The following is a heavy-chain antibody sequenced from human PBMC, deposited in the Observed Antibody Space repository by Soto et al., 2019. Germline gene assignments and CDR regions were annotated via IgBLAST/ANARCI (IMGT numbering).Heavy chain of an antibody. J-gene: IGHJ6*02. V-gene: IGHV1-2*04. Sequence: ASVKVSCKASGGTFSSYAISWVRQAPGQGIEWMGWINPNSGGTNYAQKFQGWVTMTRDTSISTAYMELSRLRSDDTAVYYCARGDCISTSCYFHYYYYGMDVWGQGTTVTVSS. CDR1: GGTFSSYA. CDR3: ARGDCISTSCYFHYYYYGMDV. CDR2: INPNSGGT. D-gene: IGHD2-2*01.